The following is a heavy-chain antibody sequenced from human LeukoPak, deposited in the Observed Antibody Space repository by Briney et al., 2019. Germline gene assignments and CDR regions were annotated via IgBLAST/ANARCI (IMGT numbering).Heavy chain of an antibody. D-gene: IGHD5-12*01. V-gene: IGHV3-33*01. Sequence: PGRSLRLSCAASGFNFSSFVMHWVRQAPGEGLEWVAVIWYDGSNKYYADSVKGRFTISRDNSKNTLYLQMNSLRAEDTAVYYCARGPSAYPKCFDYWGQGTLVTVSS. CDR3: ARGPSAYPKCFDY. J-gene: IGHJ4*02. CDR2: IWYDGSNK. CDR1: GFNFSSFV.